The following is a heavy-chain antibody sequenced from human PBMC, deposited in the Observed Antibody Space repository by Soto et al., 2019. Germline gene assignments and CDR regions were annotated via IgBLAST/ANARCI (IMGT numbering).Heavy chain of an antibody. Sequence: EVQLLESGGGLVQPGGSLRLSCAASGFTFSSYAMSWVRQAPGKGLEWVSAISGSGGSTYYADSVKGRFTISRDNFKYTLYLKMTSLRAEDTAVYFCAKGYQVLDYWGQGTLVTVSS. D-gene: IGHD2-2*01. CDR1: GFTFSSYA. V-gene: IGHV3-23*01. CDR2: ISGSGGST. CDR3: AKGYQVLDY. J-gene: IGHJ4*02.